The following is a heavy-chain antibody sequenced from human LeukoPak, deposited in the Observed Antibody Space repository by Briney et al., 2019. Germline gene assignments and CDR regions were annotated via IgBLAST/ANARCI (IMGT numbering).Heavy chain of an antibody. Sequence: ASVKVSCKASGGTFSSYAISWVRQAPGQGLEWMGGIIPIFGTANYAQKFQGRVTITADKSTGTGYMELRSLRSEDTAVYYCATLADLLTGYVPHPNYFYYMDVWGKGTAVTVSS. CDR1: GGTFSSYA. D-gene: IGHD3-9*01. CDR3: ATLADLLTGYVPHPNYFYYMDV. V-gene: IGHV1-69*06. CDR2: IIPIFGTA. J-gene: IGHJ6*03.